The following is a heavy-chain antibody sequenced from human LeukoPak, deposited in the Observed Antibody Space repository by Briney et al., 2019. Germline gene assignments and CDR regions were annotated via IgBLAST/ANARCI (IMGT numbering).Heavy chain of an antibody. Sequence: SETLSLNCTVSRGSVSSSTYYWSWVRQPPGKGLEWIASIYYTGSTYYNPSLKSRVTISLDMSKNEFFLTMTSVTAADTAVYFCTAEKNGSPHYWGQGTQVTVSS. CDR3: TAEKNGSPHY. CDR1: RGSVSSSTYY. D-gene: IGHD2-8*01. CDR2: IYYTGST. V-gene: IGHV4-39*07. J-gene: IGHJ4*02.